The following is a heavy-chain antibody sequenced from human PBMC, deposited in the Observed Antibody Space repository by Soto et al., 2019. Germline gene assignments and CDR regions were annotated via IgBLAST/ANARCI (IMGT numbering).Heavy chain of an antibody. CDR1: GGSISSGGYY. D-gene: IGHD2-2*02. CDR3: ARYCSSTSCYTVTGTTGLDY. J-gene: IGHJ4*02. Sequence: SETLSLTCTVSGGSISSGGYYWSWIRQHPGKGLEWIGYIYYSGSTYYNPSLKSRVTISVDTSKNQFSLKLSSVTAADTAVYYCARYCSSTSCYTVTGTTGLDYWGQGTLVTVSS. CDR2: IYYSGST. V-gene: IGHV4-31*03.